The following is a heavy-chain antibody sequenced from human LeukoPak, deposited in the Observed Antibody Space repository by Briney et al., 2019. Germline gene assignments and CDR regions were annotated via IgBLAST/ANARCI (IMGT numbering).Heavy chain of an antibody. CDR1: GGSISSSSYY. CDR3: AGFSTANWFDP. Sequence: ETLSLTCTVSGGSISSSSYYWSWIRQPPGKGLEWIGYIYYSGSTNYNPSLKSRVTISVDTSKNQFSLKLSSVTAADTAVYYCAGFSTANWFDPWGQGTLVTVSS. CDR2: IYYSGST. V-gene: IGHV4-61*01. J-gene: IGHJ5*02. D-gene: IGHD2-2*01.